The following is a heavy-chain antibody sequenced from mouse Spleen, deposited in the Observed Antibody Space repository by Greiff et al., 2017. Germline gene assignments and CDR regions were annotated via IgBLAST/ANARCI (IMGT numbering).Heavy chain of an antibody. CDR2: INYDGSST. CDR1: GFTFSDYY. D-gene: IGHD4-1*01. CDR3: ARDRGANWDAMDY. Sequence: EVKVVESEGGLVQPGSSMKLSCTASGFTFSDYYMAWVRQVPEKGLEWVANINYDGSSTYYLDSLKSRFIISRDNAKNILYLQMSSLKSEDTATYYCARDRGANWDAMDYWGQGTSVTVSS. V-gene: IGHV5-16*01. J-gene: IGHJ4*01.